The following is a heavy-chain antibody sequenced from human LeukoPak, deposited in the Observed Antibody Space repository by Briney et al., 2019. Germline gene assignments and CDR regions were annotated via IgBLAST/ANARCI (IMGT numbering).Heavy chain of an antibody. CDR1: GYTFTSYY. D-gene: IGHD3-22*01. V-gene: IGHV1-46*01. J-gene: IGHJ6*02. CDR3: AREHYYDSSGYYYYYGMDV. CDR2: INPSGGST. Sequence: ASVKVSCKASGYTFTSYYMHWVRQAPGQGLEWMGIINPSGGSTSYAQKLQGRVTMTTDTSTSTAYMELRSLRSDDTAVYYCAREHYYDSSGYYYYYGMDVWGQGTTVTVSS.